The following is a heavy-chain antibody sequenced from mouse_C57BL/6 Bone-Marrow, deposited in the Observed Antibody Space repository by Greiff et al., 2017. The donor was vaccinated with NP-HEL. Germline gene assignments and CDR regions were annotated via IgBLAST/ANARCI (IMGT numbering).Heavy chain of an antibody. CDR2: IDPSDRYT. CDR3: AVLITTVVTFDV. J-gene: IGHJ1*03. CDR1: GYTFTSYW. Sequence: VQLQQPGAELVMPGASVKLSCKASGYTFTSYWMHWVKQRPGQGLEWIGEIDPSDRYTNYNQKFKGKSTLTVDKSSSTAYMQLSSLTSEDSAVYYCAVLITTVVTFDVWGTGTTVTVSS. V-gene: IGHV1-69*01. D-gene: IGHD1-1*01.